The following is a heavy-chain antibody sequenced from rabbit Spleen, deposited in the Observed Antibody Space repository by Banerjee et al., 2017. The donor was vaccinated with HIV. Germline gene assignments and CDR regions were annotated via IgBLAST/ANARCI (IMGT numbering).Heavy chain of an antibody. CDR3: ARDTGSSFSSYGMDL. D-gene: IGHD8-1*01. CDR2: IYAGSSGST. J-gene: IGHJ6*01. CDR1: GIDFSSYYY. V-gene: IGHV1S40*01. Sequence: QSLEESGGDLVKPGASLTLTCTASGIDFSSYYYMCWVRQAPGKGLEWIACIYAGSSGSTYYASWAKGRFTISKTSSTTVTLQMTSLTAADTATYFCARDTGSSFSSYGMDLWGQGTLVTVS.